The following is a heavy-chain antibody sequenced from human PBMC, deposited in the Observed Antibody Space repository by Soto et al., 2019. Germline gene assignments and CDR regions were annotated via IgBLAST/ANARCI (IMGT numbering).Heavy chain of an antibody. V-gene: IGHV3-15*07. J-gene: IGHJ3*02. CDR2: IKSKTDGGTT. D-gene: IGHD3-16*01. CDR3: TTLYSDYVWGPDSFDI. Sequence: GGSLRLSCAASGFTFSNAWMNWVRQAPGKGLEWVGRIKSKTDGGTTDYAAPVKGRFTISRDDSKNTLYLQMNSLKTEDTAVYYCTTLYSDYVWGPDSFDIWGQGTMVTVSS. CDR1: GFTFSNAW.